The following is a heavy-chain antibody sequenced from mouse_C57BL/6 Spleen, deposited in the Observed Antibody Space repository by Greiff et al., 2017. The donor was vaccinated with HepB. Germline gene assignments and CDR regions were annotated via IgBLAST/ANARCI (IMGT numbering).Heavy chain of an antibody. D-gene: IGHD1-1*01. CDR2: ISSGSSTI. CDR1: GFTFSDYG. CDR3: ARRGTTVVAHYAMDY. V-gene: IGHV5-17*01. J-gene: IGHJ4*01. Sequence: EVQVVESGGGLVKPGGSLKLSCAASGFTFSDYGMHWVRQAPEKGLEWVAYISSGSSTIYYADTVKGRFSISRDNAKNTLFLQMTSLRSEDTAMYYCARRGTTVVAHYAMDYWGQGTSVTVSS.